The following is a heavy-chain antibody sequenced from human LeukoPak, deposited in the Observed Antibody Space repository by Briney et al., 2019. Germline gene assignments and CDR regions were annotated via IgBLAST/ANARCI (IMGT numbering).Heavy chain of an antibody. V-gene: IGHV4-61*02. CDR2: IYTSGST. CDR3: ARVAYSSSWKDHYYYYYYMDV. CDR1: GGSISSGSYY. J-gene: IGHJ6*03. D-gene: IGHD6-13*01. Sequence: SETLSLTCTVSGGSISSGSYYWSWIRQPAGKGLEWIGRIYTSGSTNYNPSLKSRVTISVDTSKNQFSLKLSSVTAADTAVYYCARVAYSSSWKDHYYYYYYMDVWGKGTTVTVSS.